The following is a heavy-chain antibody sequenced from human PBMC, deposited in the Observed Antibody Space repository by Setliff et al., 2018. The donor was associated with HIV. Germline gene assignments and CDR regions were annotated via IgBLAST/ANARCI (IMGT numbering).Heavy chain of an antibody. CDR2: ISSGGEIM. D-gene: IGHD6-6*01. Sequence: GGSLRLSCEASGFSFSSYTMNWVRQAPGKGLEWVSAISSGGEIMFYADSVKGRFTISRDNSKNTLYLQMNSLRVEDTAVYYCAKEPKLGGIAAPFDYWGQGTLVTVSS. CDR1: GFSFSSYT. V-gene: IGHV3-23*01. J-gene: IGHJ4*02. CDR3: AKEPKLGGIAAPFDY.